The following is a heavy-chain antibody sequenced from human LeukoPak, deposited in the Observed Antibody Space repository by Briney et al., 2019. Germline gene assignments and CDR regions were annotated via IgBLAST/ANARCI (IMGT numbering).Heavy chain of an antibody. CDR3: AKVYVWNEYYFDY. J-gene: IGHJ4*02. V-gene: IGHV3-66*01. Sequence: GGSLRLSCAASEFSVGSNYMTWVRQAPGKGLEWVSLIYSGGSTYYADSVKGRFTISRDNSNNTLYLQMNSLRAEDTAVYFCAKVYVWNEYYFDYWGQGTLVTVSS. CDR1: EFSVGSNY. CDR2: IYSGGST. D-gene: IGHD1-1*01.